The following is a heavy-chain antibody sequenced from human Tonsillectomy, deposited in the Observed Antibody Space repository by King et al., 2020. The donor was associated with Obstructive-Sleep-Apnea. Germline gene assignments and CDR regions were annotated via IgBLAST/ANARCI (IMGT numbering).Heavy chain of an antibody. CDR2: IKGDGSDK. V-gene: IGHV3-7*01. Sequence: VQLVESGGGSVQPGGSLRLSCVVSDFSFNNHWMTWVPLGRGKGLEWVATIKGDGSDKYHVDSVKGRFTISSDNAKKSLYLQMSSLRVEDKAVYYCGRGHDALDGWGQATTVIVSS. J-gene: IGHJ6*02. CDR3: GRGHDALDG. CDR1: DFSFNNHW. D-gene: IGHD3-16*01.